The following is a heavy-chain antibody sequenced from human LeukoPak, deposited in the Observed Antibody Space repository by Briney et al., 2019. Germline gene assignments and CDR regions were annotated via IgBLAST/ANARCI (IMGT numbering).Heavy chain of an antibody. J-gene: IGHJ4*02. Sequence: PGGSLRLSCAASGFTFSRYGMSRARQAPGKGLEWVSSIDSSGGYMFYADSVKGRFIISRDNAKDSLYLQMNSLSVEDTAVYYCLRGDRRDYWGQGTLVTVSS. CDR3: LRGDRRDY. CDR1: GFTFSRYG. CDR2: IDSSGGYM. V-gene: IGHV3-21*01.